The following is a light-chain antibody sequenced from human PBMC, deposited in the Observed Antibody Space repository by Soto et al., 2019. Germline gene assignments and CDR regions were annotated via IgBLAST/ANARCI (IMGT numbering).Light chain of an antibody. Sequence: EIVMTQSPATLSVSPGERATLSCRASQSLSSNLAWYQQKPGQVPRRLIYGASTRATGIPARFSGSGSGTEFTLTISSLQSEDFAVYYCQQYNKWPRTFGQGTKVEIK. CDR2: GAS. CDR3: QQYNKWPRT. J-gene: IGKJ1*01. V-gene: IGKV3-15*01. CDR1: QSLSSN.